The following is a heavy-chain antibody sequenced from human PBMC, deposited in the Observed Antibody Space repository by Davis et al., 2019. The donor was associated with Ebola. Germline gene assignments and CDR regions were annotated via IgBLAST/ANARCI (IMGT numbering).Heavy chain of an antibody. J-gene: IGHJ5*02. Sequence: ASVKVSCKASGYTFTAYYMHWVRQAPGQGLEWMGWINPNSGGTNYAQKFQGWVTMTRDTSISTAYMELSRLRSDDTAVYYCARDGRGNVWSGYYTPNWFDPWGQGTLVTVSS. CDR2: INPNSGGT. V-gene: IGHV1-2*04. CDR3: ARDGRGNVWSGYYTPNWFDP. D-gene: IGHD3-3*01. CDR1: GYTFTAYY.